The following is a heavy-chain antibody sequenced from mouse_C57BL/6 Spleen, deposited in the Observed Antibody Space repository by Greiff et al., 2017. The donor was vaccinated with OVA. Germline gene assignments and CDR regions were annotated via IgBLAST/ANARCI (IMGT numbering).Heavy chain of an antibody. D-gene: IGHD1-1*01. J-gene: IGHJ2*01. CDR2: IHPNSGST. Sequence: QVQLKQPGAELVKPGASVKLSCKASGYTFTSYWMHWVKQRPGQGLEWIGMIHPNSGSTNYNEKFKSKATLTVDKSSSTAYMQLSSLTSEDSAVYYCARWVFITTVVDFDYWGQGTTLTVSS. V-gene: IGHV1-64*01. CDR1: GYTFTSYW. CDR3: ARWVFITTVVDFDY.